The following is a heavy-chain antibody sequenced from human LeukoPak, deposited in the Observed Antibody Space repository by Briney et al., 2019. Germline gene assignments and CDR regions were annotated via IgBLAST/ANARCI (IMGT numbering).Heavy chain of an antibody. CDR1: GGSISSGDYY. CDR3: ARPRGLADYAFDI. V-gene: IGHV4-31*03. D-gene: IGHD5-12*01. J-gene: IGHJ3*02. CDR2: IYYSGST. Sequence: PSETLSLTCTVSGGSISSGDYYWSWIRQPPGKGLEWIGYIYYSGSTFYNPSLQSRLTISLDTSKNQFSLKLSSVTAADTAVYYCARPRGLADYAFDIRGQGTMVTVSS.